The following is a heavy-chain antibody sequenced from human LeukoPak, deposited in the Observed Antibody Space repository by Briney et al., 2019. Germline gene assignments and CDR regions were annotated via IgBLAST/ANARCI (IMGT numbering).Heavy chain of an antibody. CDR1: GGTFSTSA. Sequence: SERVFCKTSGGTFSTSAIIWVRQAPAQGLEWMGGIIPVLNITTYAQRFQGRVTITADTSTSTVYMELSSLRSEETAVYYCARDQGLTAPPPYGLDVWGQGTTVIVSS. CDR2: IIPVLNIT. CDR3: ARDQGLTAPPPYGLDV. V-gene: IGHV1-69*04. D-gene: IGHD5-18*01. J-gene: IGHJ6*02.